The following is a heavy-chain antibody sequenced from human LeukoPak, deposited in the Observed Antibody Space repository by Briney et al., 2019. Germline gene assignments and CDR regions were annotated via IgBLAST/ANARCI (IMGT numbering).Heavy chain of an antibody. D-gene: IGHD2/OR15-2a*01. CDR3: ARVISADDAFDI. V-gene: IGHV1-18*01. Sequence: ASVKVSCKASGYTFTSYGISWVRQAPGQGLEWMGWISAYNGNTNHAQKLQGRVTMTTDTSTSTAYMELRSLRSDDTAVYYCARVISADDAFDIWGQGTMVTVSS. J-gene: IGHJ3*02. CDR2: ISAYNGNT. CDR1: GYTFTSYG.